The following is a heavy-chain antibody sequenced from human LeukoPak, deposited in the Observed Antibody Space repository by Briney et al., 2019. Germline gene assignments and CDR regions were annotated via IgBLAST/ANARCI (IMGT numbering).Heavy chain of an antibody. V-gene: IGHV3-30*03. J-gene: IGHJ4*02. CDR1: GFTFSNSG. Sequence: PGGTPRLSCTASGFTFSNSGMHWVRQAPRKGQEWVAVVSYDAVNKYYTDSVKGRFTISRDNSKNTLYLQMNSLRAEDTAVYYCASTKRNHDLLSGYFYYWGLGTLVTVSS. CDR2: VSYDAVNK. CDR3: ASTKRNHDLLSGYFYY. D-gene: IGHD3-3*01.